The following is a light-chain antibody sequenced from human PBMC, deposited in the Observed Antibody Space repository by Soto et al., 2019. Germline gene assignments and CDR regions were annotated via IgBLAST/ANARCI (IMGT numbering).Light chain of an antibody. CDR1: QSISSW. Sequence: DIQMTQSPSTLSASVGDRVTITCRASQSISSWLAWYQQKPGKAPKLLIYDASSLESGVPSGFSGSGSGTEFTLTISSLQPDDFATYYCQQYNSYPWTFGQGTKV. CDR2: DAS. J-gene: IGKJ1*01. V-gene: IGKV1-5*01. CDR3: QQYNSYPWT.